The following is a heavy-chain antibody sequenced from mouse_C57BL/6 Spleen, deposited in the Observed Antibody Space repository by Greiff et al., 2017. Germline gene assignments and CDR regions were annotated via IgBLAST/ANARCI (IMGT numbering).Heavy chain of an antibody. CDR3: ARGRDPIFDY. Sequence: EVQVVESGGGLVQPGGSLSLSCAASGFTFTDYYMSWVRQPPGKALEWLGFIRNKANGYTTEYSASVKGRFTISRDNSQSILYLQMNALRAEDSATYYCARGRDPIFDYWGQGTTLTVSS. V-gene: IGHV7-3*01. CDR1: GFTFTDYY. J-gene: IGHJ2*01. CDR2: IRNKANGYTT. D-gene: IGHD6-5*01.